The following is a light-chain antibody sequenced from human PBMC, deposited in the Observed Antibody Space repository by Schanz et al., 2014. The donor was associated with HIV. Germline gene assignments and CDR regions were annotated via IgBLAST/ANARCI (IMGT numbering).Light chain of an antibody. Sequence: QSVLTQPPSVSAAPGQKVTISCSGSTSNIANNFVSWYQQLPGTAPKLLIYSNNQRPSGVPDRFSGSKSGTSASLTVSGLQADDEADYYCSSYGGGDTLLFGGGTKLTVL. J-gene: IGLJ3*02. V-gene: IGLV1-51*02. CDR3: SSYGGGDTLL. CDR1: TSNIANNF. CDR2: SNN.